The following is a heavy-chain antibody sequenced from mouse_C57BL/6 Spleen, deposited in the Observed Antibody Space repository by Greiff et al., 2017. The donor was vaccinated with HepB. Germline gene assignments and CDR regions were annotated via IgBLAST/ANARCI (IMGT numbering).Heavy chain of an antibody. CDR1: GYAFTNYL. CDR2: INPGSGGT. J-gene: IGHJ4*01. CDR3: ARRDYYGSDAMDY. D-gene: IGHD1-1*01. Sequence: QVQLKQSGAELVRPGTSVKVSCKASGYAFTNYLIEWVKQRPGQGLEWIGVINPGSGGTNYNEKFKGKATLTADKSSSTAYMQLSSLTSEDSAVYFCARRDYYGSDAMDYWGQGTSVTVSS. V-gene: IGHV1-54*01.